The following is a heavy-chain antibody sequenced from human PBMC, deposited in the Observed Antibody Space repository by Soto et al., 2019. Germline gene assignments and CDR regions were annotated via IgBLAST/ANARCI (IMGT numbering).Heavy chain of an antibody. D-gene: IGHD3-3*01. CDR2: ITPSGGST. CDR1: GYTFTSYY. J-gene: IGHJ3*02. Sequence: QVQLVQSGAEVKKTGASVKVSCKASGYTFTSYYMHWVRQAPGQGLEWMGIITPSGGSTIYAQNFQGRVTMTRDTSTSTVYMELSSLRSEDTAVYYCARDPRFLEWSHAFDIWGQGTMVTVSS. V-gene: IGHV1-46*03. CDR3: ARDPRFLEWSHAFDI.